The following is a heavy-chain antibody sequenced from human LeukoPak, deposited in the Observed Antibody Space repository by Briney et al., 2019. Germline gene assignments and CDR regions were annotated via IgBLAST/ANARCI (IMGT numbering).Heavy chain of an antibody. CDR1: GFTFSSYW. J-gene: IGHJ4*02. D-gene: IGHD5-18*01. V-gene: IGHV3-7*04. CDR3: ARVVYSYGYFLDY. Sequence: GGSLRLSCAASGFTFSSYWMSWVRQAPGKGLEWVADIKYDGSEKFYVDSVRGRFTISRDNANYSLYLQMNNLRAEDTAQYYCARVVYSYGYFLDYWGQGALVAVSS. CDR2: IKYDGSEK.